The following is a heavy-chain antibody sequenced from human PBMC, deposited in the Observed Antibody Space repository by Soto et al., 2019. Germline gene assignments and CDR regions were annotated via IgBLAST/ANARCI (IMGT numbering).Heavy chain of an antibody. D-gene: IGHD2-2*01. CDR3: AHRRNMPKKGPAAFDI. CDR2: IYWNDDK. V-gene: IGHV2-5*01. Sequence: GSGPTLVNPTQTLTLTCTFSGFSLSTSGVGVGWIRQPPGKALEWLALIYWNDDKRYSPSLKSRLTITKDTSKNQVVLTMTNMDPVDTATYYCAHRRNMPKKGPAAFDIWGQGTMVTV. J-gene: IGHJ3*02. CDR1: GFSLSTSGVG.